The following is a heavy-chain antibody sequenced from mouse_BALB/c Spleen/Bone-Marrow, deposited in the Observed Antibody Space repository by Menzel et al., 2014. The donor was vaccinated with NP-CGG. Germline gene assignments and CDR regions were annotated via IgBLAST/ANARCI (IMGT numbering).Heavy chain of an antibody. CDR3: TRGYYYGSSYVFDY. J-gene: IGHJ2*01. CDR1: GFTFSNYW. V-gene: IGHV6-6*02. D-gene: IGHD1-1*01. CDR2: IRLKSNNYAA. Sequence: DVKLVESGGGLVQPGGSMKLSCVASGFTFSNYWMNWVRQSPEKGLEWVAEIRLKSNNYAAHYAESVKGRFTISRDDSKSSVYLQMNNLRAEDTGIYYCTRGYYYGSSYVFDYRGQGTTLTVSS.